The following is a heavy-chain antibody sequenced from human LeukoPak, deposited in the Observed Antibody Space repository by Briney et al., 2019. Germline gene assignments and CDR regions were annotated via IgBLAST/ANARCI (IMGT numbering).Heavy chain of an antibody. J-gene: IGHJ6*02. CDR3: AKHRDYCSSTSCYLYYYYYGMDV. CDR1: GFSFSNYA. V-gene: IGHV3-23*01. Sequence: GGSLRLSCAASGFSFSNYAMSWVRQAAGKGLEWVSGISGSGGSTYYADSVKGQFTISRDNSKNTLYLQMNSLRAEDTAVFYCAKHRDYCSSTSCYLYYYYYGMDVWGQGTTVTVS. CDR2: ISGSGGST. D-gene: IGHD2-2*01.